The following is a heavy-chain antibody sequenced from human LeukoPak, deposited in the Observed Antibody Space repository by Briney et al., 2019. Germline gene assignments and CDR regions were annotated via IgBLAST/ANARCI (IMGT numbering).Heavy chain of an antibody. CDR2: ISGSGGTT. V-gene: IGHV3-23*01. Sequence: GGSLRLSCAASGFTFNIYAMNWVRQTPGKGLDWVSSISGSGGTTYYADSVKGRFTISRDNSKNTLYLQMNSLRAEDTAVYYCARDVDCTNGVCYGMDVWGQGTTVTVSS. CDR3: ARDVDCTNGVCYGMDV. CDR1: GFTFNIYA. J-gene: IGHJ6*02. D-gene: IGHD2-8*01.